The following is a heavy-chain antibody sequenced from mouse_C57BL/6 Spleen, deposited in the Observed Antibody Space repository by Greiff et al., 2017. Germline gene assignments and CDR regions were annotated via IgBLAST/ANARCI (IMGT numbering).Heavy chain of an antibody. CDR1: GYTFTSYW. J-gene: IGHJ2*01. CDR2: IDPSDSYT. V-gene: IGHV1-69*01. CDR3: ARRSSYFDY. Sequence: QVQLKQSGAELVMPGASVKLSCKASGYTFTSYWIHWVKQRPGQGLEWIGEIDPSDSYTNYNQKFKGKSTLTVDKSSSTAYMQLSSLTSEDSAVYYCARRSSYFDYWGQGTTLTVSS.